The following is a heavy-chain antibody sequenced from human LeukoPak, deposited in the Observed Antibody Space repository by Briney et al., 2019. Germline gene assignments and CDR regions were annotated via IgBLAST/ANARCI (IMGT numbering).Heavy chain of an antibody. CDR2: ITTGGSTI. J-gene: IGHJ4*02. D-gene: IGHD6-19*01. CDR1: GFTFSDYY. V-gene: IGHV3-11*01. CDR3: ARRTGWNYFDY. Sequence: PGGSLRLSCAASGFTFSDYYMTWIRQAPGRGLEWVSYITTGGSTIYYADSVKGRFTISRDNAKNSLYLQMNSLRAEDTAVYYCARRTGWNYFDYWGQGTLVTVSS.